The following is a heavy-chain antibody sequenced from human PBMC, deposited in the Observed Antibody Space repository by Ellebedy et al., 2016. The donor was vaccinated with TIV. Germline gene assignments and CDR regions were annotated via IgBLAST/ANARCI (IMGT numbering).Heavy chain of an antibody. CDR1: GYTFTYRY. CDR2: ITPFNGNT. V-gene: IGHV1-45*02. D-gene: IGHD3-22*01. Sequence: SVKVSCXASGYTFTYRYLHWVRQAPGQALEWMGWITPFNGNTNYAQKFQDRVTITRDRSMSTAYMELSSLRSEDTAMSYCARGGPYDSSGPGDYYGMDVWGQGTTVTVSS. J-gene: IGHJ6*02. CDR3: ARGGPYDSSGPGDYYGMDV.